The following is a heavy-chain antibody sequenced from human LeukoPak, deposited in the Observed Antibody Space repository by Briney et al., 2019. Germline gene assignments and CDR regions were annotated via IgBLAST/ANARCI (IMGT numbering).Heavy chain of an antibody. V-gene: IGHV1-18*01. J-gene: IGHJ4*02. Sequence: ASVKVSCKTSGYSENFYGITWVRQVAGQGLEWMGWISAQHGQTEYAPNSQDRVTMTTDTYTNTAYMELRSLKSDDTAVYYCAGSLGYCTSNVCYLKYWGQGTLVTVSS. D-gene: IGHD2-8*01. CDR3: AGSLGYCTSNVCYLKY. CDR1: GYSENFYG. CDR2: ISAQHGQT.